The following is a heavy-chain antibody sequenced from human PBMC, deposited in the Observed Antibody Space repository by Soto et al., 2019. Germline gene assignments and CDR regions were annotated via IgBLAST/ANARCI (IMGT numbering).Heavy chain of an antibody. Sequence: QVQLVQSGPEVKKPGASVKISCKASGYAFTSYGFSWVRQAPGQGLEWMGWISAYNGHTHYAQNLQGRVTMTTDTSTTTAYMELRSLRSDDTAVYYCARDQTTRSEVRPPGYWGQGTLVTVSS. CDR2: ISAYNGHT. CDR1: GYAFTSYG. V-gene: IGHV1-18*04. CDR3: ARDQTTRSEVRPPGY. D-gene: IGHD1-7*01. J-gene: IGHJ4*02.